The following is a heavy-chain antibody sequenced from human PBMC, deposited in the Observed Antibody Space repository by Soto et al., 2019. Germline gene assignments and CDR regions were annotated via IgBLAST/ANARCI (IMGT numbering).Heavy chain of an antibody. Sequence: SETLSLTCTVSGGSISSSSYYWGWIRQPPGKGLEWIGSIYYSGSTYYNPSLKSRVTISVDTSKNQFSLKLSSVTAADTAVYYCASFAPWGSYLGWFDPWGQGTLVTVSS. D-gene: IGHD3-16*02. CDR2: IYYSGST. CDR3: ASFAPWGSYLGWFDP. V-gene: IGHV4-39*01. CDR1: GGSISSSSYY. J-gene: IGHJ5*02.